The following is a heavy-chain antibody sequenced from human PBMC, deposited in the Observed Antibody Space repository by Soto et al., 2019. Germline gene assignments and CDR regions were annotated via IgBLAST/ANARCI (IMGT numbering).Heavy chain of an antibody. CDR2: INAGNGNT. CDR1: GYTFTSYG. V-gene: IGHV1-3*05. CDR3: ARAPGGPGIAEY. D-gene: IGHD6-13*01. J-gene: IGHJ4*02. Sequence: QVQLVQSGAEEKKPGASVKVSCKASGYTFTSYGMNWVRQAPGQRLEWMGWINAGNGNTKYSQKFQGRVTITRDTAASTAYMELSSLRSEDTAVYYWARAPGGPGIAEYWGQGTLVTVSS.